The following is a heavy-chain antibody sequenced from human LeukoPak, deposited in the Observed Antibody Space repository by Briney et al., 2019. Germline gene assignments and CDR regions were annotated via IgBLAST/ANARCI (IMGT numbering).Heavy chain of an antibody. V-gene: IGHV3-48*02. D-gene: IGHD3-10*01. Sequence: GGSLRLSCAASGFTFRSYSMNWVRQAPGKGLEWVSYISSSSSTIYYADSVKGRFTISRDNAKNSLYLQMNSLRDEDTAVYYCGTYGSGSYGNWFDPWGQGTLVIVSS. CDR2: ISSSSSTI. CDR1: GFTFRSYS. CDR3: GTYGSGSYGNWFDP. J-gene: IGHJ5*02.